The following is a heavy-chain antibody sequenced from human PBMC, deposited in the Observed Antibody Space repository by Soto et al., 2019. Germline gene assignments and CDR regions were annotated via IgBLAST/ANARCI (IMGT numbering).Heavy chain of an antibody. CDR2: ISSSSSTI. CDR3: ARGGYDFWSGYYLGSYYYYYYYMDV. D-gene: IGHD3-3*01. Sequence: PGGSLRLSCAASGFTFSSYSMNWVRQAPGKGLEWVSYISSSSSTIYYADSVKGRFTISRDNAKNSLYLQMNSLRAEDTAVYYCARGGYDFWSGYYLGSYYYYYYYMDVWGKGTTVTVSS. V-gene: IGHV3-48*01. CDR1: GFTFSSYS. J-gene: IGHJ6*03.